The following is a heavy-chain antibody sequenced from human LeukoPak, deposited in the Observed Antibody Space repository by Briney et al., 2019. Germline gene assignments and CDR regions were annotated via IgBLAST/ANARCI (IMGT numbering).Heavy chain of an antibody. CDR1: GGSFSGYY. CDR3: ARGGSWFGPSNAFDI. CDR2: INHSGST. D-gene: IGHD3-10*01. J-gene: IGHJ3*02. Sequence: PSETLSLTCAVYGGSFSGYYWSWIRQPPGKGLEWIGEINHSGSTNYNPSLKSRVTISVDTSKNQSSLKLSSVTAADTAVYYCARGGSWFGPSNAFDIWGQGTMVTVSS. V-gene: IGHV4-34*01.